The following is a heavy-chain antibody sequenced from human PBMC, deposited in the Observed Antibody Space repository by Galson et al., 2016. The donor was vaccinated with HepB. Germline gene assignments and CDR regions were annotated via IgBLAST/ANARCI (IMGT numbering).Heavy chain of an antibody. D-gene: IGHD3-10*01. CDR1: GYTFTGYS. V-gene: IGHV1-2*02. Sequence: SVKVSCKASGYTFTGYSLHWVRQAPGQGLEWMGWIHPNNGGTNFAQKFQGRVTMTRDTSISTAYMELSRLRSDDTAVYYCARGSITMVRGVTQVFDYWGQGTLVTVSS. CDR3: ARGSITMVRGVTQVFDY. CDR2: IHPNNGGT. J-gene: IGHJ4*02.